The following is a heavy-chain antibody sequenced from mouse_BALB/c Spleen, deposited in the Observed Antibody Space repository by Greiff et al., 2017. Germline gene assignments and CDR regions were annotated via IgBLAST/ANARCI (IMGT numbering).Heavy chain of an antibody. V-gene: IGHV5-12-1*01. J-gene: IGHJ4*01. CDR2: ISSGGGST. D-gene: IGHD1-1*01. CDR1: GFAFSSYD. Sequence: EVQLVESGGGLVKPGGSLKLSCAASGFAFSSYDMSWVRQTPEKRLEWVAYISSGGGSTYYPDTVKGRFTISRDNAKNTLYLQMSSLKSEDTAMYYCARHRTTVPSGYAMDYWGQGTSVTVSS. CDR3: ARHRTTVPSGYAMDY.